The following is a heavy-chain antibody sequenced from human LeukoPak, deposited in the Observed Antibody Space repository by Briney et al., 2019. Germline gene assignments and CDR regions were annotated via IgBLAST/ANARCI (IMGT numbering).Heavy chain of an antibody. CDR1: GGSISSGSYY. V-gene: IGHV4-39*07. D-gene: IGHD5-18*01. CDR3: ARGTAKGVYYFDY. Sequence: SETLSLTCTVSGGSISSGSYYWGWIRQPPGKGLEWIGYIYHSGSTYYNPSLKSRVTISVDRSKNQFSLKLSSVTAADTAVYYCARGTAKGVYYFDYWAREPWSPSPQ. J-gene: IGHJ4*02. CDR2: IYHSGST.